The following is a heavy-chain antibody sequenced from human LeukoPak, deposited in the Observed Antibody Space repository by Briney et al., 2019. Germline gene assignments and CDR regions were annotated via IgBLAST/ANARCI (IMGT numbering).Heavy chain of an antibody. CDR2: IYPDDSDT. Sequence: TGGSLRLSRKGSGYSFSGYWIGWVRQMPGKGLEWMGIIYPDDSDTRYSPSFQGQVTISADKSISTAYLQWSSLKASDTAMYYCARHRKDIGFDSWGQGTLVTVSS. V-gene: IGHV5-51*01. CDR3: ARHRKDIGFDS. J-gene: IGHJ4*02. CDR1: GYSFSGYW. D-gene: IGHD2-15*01.